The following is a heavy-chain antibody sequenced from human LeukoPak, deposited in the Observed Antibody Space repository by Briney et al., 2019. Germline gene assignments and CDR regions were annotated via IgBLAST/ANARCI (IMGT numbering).Heavy chain of an antibody. Sequence: GGSLRLSCAASGFTFSNYAMSWVRQAPGKGLEWVSAIRSDRVTTYGADSVKGRFTISRDNSKSTLYLEMNSLRAEDTAVYYCAKGASYYDILTGYRLYYYYYGMDVWGQGTTVTVSS. CDR3: AKGASYYDILTGYRLYYYYYGMDV. CDR2: IRSDRVTT. J-gene: IGHJ6*02. D-gene: IGHD3-9*01. V-gene: IGHV3-23*01. CDR1: GFTFSNYA.